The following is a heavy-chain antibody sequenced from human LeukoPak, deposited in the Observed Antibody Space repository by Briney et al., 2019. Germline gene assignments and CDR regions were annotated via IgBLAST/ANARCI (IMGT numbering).Heavy chain of an antibody. CDR2: IKQDGSEK. Sequence: GGSLRLSCAASGFTFSSYWMSWVRQAPGKGLEWVANIKQDGSEKYYVDSVKGRFTISSDNAKNSQYLQMNSLRAEDTAVYYCXXXXXXYXXXXXXXMDVWGXGTTVTVSS. V-gene: IGHV3-7*01. CDR1: GFTFSSYW. J-gene: IGHJ6*03. CDR3: XXXXXXYXXXXXXXMDV.